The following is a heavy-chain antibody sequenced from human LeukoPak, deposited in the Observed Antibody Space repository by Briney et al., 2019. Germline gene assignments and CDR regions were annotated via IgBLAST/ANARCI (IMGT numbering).Heavy chain of an antibody. CDR3: ARGATTTRFGRFDP. CDR1: GFIFSSYG. V-gene: IGHV3-30*02. D-gene: IGHD4-17*01. CDR2: IQYDGYNK. J-gene: IGHJ5*02. Sequence: GGSLRLSCAASGFIFSSYGMHWVRQAPGKGLEWVAFIQYDGYNKYYADSVKGRFTISRDNSKSTLYLQMNSLRAEDTAVYYCARGATTTRFGRFDPWGQGTLVTVSS.